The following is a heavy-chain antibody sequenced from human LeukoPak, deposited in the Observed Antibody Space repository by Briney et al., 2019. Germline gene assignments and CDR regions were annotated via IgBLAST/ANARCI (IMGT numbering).Heavy chain of an antibody. D-gene: IGHD3-10*01. CDR2: ISGSGGST. CDR1: GFTFSSYG. V-gene: IGHV3-23*01. J-gene: IGHJ4*02. CDR3: AKGSITMVRGVTCDY. Sequence: GGTLRLSCAASGFTFSSYGMSWVRQAPGKGLEWVSAISGSGGSTYYADSVKGRFTISRDNSKNTLYLQMNSLRAEDTAVYYCAKGSITMVRGVTCDYWGQGTLVTVSS.